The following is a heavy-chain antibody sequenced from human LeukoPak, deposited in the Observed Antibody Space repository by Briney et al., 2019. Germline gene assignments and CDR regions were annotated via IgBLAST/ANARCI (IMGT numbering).Heavy chain of an antibody. V-gene: IGHV3-9*03. CDR1: GFTFDDYA. CDR3: ARDLGTRPYDSSGFPPDY. D-gene: IGHD3-22*01. Sequence: GGSLRLSCAASGFTFDDYAMHWVRQAPGKGLEWVSGISWNSGSIGYADSVKGRFTISRDNAKNSLYLQMNSLRAEDMALYYCARDLGTRPYDSSGFPPDYWGQGTLVTVSS. J-gene: IGHJ4*02. CDR2: ISWNSGSI.